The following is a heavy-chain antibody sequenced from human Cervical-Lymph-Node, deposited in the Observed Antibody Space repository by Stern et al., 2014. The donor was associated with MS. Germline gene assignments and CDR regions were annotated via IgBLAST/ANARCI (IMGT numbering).Heavy chain of an antibody. J-gene: IGHJ4*02. D-gene: IGHD6-19*01. CDR1: GYSFTNHW. CDR3: ACARLLSRAWF. V-gene: IGHV5-51*01. Sequence: EVQLVQSGAEVKKSGESLKISCKGSGYSFTNHWIGWVRQMPGRGLEWMGIIYPSDSDTQYRPSFQGQVTISADKSISTAYLQWSSLKASDTAMYYCACARLLSRAWFWGQGTQVTVSS. CDR2: IYPSDSDT.